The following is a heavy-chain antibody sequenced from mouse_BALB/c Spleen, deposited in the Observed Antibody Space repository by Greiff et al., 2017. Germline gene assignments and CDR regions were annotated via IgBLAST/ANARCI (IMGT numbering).Heavy chain of an antibody. CDR3: AGANWDGFAY. D-gene: IGHD4-1*01. CDR2: IWAGGST. Sequence: VHLVESGPGLVAPSQSLSITCTVSGFSLTSYGVHWVRQPPGKGLEWLGVIWAGGSTNYNSALMSRLSISKDNSKSQVFLKMNSLQTDDTAMYYCAGANWDGFAYWGQGTLVTVSA. J-gene: IGHJ3*01. V-gene: IGHV2-9*02. CDR1: GFSLTSYG.